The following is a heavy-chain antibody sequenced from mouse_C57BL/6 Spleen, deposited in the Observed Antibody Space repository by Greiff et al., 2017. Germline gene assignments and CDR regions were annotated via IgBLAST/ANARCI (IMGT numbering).Heavy chain of an antibody. D-gene: IGHD2-4*01. CDR2: INPSTGGT. CDR3: ARSYDYSLFDY. J-gene: IGHJ2*01. Sequence: EVQLQQSGPELVKPGASVKISCKASGYSFTGYYMNWVKQSPEKSLEWIGEINPSTGGTTYNQKFKAKATLTVDKSSSTAYMQLKSLTSEDSAVYYCARSYDYSLFDYWGQGTTLTVSS. CDR1: GYSFTGYY. V-gene: IGHV1-42*01.